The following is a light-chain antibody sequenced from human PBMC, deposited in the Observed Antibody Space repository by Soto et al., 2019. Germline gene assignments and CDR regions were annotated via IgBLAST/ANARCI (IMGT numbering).Light chain of an antibody. CDR2: EVS. CDR1: SSDVGSYSL. Sequence: QSVLTQPASVSGSPGQSMTISCTGTSSDVGSYSLVSWYQQHPGKAPKLMIYEVSKRPSGISNRFSGSKSGNTASLTISGLQAEDEADYYCCAYAGIRVFGGGTKLTVL. CDR3: CAYAGIRV. V-gene: IGLV2-23*02. J-gene: IGLJ3*02.